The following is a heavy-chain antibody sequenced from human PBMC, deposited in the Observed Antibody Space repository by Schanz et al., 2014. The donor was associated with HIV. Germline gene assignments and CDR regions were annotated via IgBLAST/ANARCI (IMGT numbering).Heavy chain of an antibody. J-gene: IGHJ4*02. V-gene: IGHV3-30*03. D-gene: IGHD3-22*01. Sequence: QVQLVESGGGVVQPGRSLRLSCAASGFTFDSYGIHWVRQAPGKGLEWVAVISYDGTNKKFADSVKGRFTISRDNAKNTLXVXXRXXXXXXXXVXXXXKGERIGYRIEVTGPTFDYWGQGTLVTVSS. CDR2: ISYDGTNK. CDR3: XKGERIGYRIEVTGPTFDY. CDR1: GFTFDSYG.